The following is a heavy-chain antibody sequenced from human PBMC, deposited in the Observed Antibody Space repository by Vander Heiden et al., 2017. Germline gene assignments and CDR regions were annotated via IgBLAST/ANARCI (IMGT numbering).Heavy chain of an antibody. D-gene: IGHD3-22*01. CDR2: ISYDGSNK. V-gene: IGHV3-30-3*01. Sequence: QVQLVESGGGVVQPGRSLRLSCAASGFTSSRYAMHWVRQAPGKGLEWVAVISYDGSNKYYADSVKGRFTISRDNSKNTLYLQMNSLRAEDTAVYYCARDPQEYYYDSSGFDAFDIWGQGTMVTVSS. CDR3: ARDPQEYYYDSSGFDAFDI. J-gene: IGHJ3*02. CDR1: GFTSSRYA.